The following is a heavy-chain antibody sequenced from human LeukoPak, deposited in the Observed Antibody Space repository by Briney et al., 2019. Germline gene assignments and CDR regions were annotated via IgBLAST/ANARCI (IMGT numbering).Heavy chain of an antibody. CDR2: IYHSGST. Sequence: SETLSLTCAVSGYSISSGYYWGWIRQPPGKGLEWIGSIYHSGSTYYNPSLKSRVTISVDTSKNQFSLKLSSVTAADTAVYYCAREMTYYYDRWGQGTLVTVSS. J-gene: IGHJ1*01. V-gene: IGHV4-38-2*02. D-gene: IGHD3-22*01. CDR3: AREMTYYYDR. CDR1: GYSISSGYY.